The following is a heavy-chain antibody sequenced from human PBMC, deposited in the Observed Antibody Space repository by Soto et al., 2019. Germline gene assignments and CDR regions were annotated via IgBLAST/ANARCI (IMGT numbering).Heavy chain of an antibody. V-gene: IGHV3-30-3*01. Sequence: QVQLVESGGGVVQPGRSLRLSCAASGFTFSSYAMHWVRQAPGKGLEWVAVISYDGSNKYYADSVKGRFTISRDNSKNTLYLQMNSLRAEDTAVYYCGRALDIWGQGTMVTVSS. CDR2: ISYDGSNK. CDR3: GRALDI. J-gene: IGHJ3*02. CDR1: GFTFSSYA.